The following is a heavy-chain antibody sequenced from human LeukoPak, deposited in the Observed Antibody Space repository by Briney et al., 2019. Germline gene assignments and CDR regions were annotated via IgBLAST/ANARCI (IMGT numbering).Heavy chain of an antibody. CDR2: INHSGST. CDR3: ARRDRSSSWYVKWFDP. D-gene: IGHD6-13*01. V-gene: IGHV4-34*01. Sequence: SETLSLTCAVYGGSFSGYYWSWIRQPPGKGLEWIGEINHSGSTNYNPSLKSRVTISVDTSKNQFSLKLSSVTAADTAVYYCARRDRSSSWYVKWFDPWGQGTLVTVSS. J-gene: IGHJ5*02. CDR1: GGSFSGYY.